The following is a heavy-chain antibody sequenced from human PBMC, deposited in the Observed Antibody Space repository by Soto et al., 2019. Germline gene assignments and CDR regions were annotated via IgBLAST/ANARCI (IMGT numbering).Heavy chain of an antibody. Sequence: PSETLSLTCTVSGGSISSYYWSWIRQPPGKGLEWIGYIYYSGSTNYNPSLKSRVTISVDTSKNQFSLKLSSVTAADTAVYYCARNKVRFLEWSPSYNWFDHWGQGTMVTVSS. CDR1: GGSISSYY. V-gene: IGHV4-59*01. D-gene: IGHD3-3*01. CDR3: ARNKVRFLEWSPSYNWFDH. J-gene: IGHJ5*02. CDR2: IYYSGST.